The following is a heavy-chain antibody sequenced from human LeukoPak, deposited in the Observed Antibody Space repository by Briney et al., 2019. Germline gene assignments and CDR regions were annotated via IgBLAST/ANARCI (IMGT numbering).Heavy chain of an antibody. CDR2: INPSGGSP. V-gene: IGHV1-46*01. Sequence: ASVKVSCKASGYIFTSYSMHWVRQAPGQGLEWMGIINPSGGSPGYAQRFQGRLIMTRDTSTSTVYMELSSLRYEDTAVYYCARGIAGSSSWDAFDYWGQGTLVTVSS. CDR3: ARGIAGSSSWDAFDY. D-gene: IGHD6-13*01. CDR1: GYIFTSYS. J-gene: IGHJ4*02.